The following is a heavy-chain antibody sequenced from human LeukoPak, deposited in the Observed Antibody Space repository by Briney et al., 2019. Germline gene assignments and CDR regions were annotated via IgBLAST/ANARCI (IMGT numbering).Heavy chain of an antibody. D-gene: IGHD3-22*01. J-gene: IGHJ4*02. Sequence: PGGSLRLSCAASGFTFSSYAMSWVRQAPGKGLEWVSAISGSGGSTYYADSVKGRFTISRDNSKNTLYLQMSSLRAEDTAVYYCAREYYYDGSGYYGSDYWGQGTLVTVSS. CDR2: ISGSGGST. CDR3: AREYYYDGSGYYGSDY. CDR1: GFTFSSYA. V-gene: IGHV3-23*01.